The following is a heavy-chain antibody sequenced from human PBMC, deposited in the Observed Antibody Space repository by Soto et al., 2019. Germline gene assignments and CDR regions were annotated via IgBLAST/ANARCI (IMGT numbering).Heavy chain of an antibody. CDR2: IDPSDSYT. Sequence: GESLKISCKGSGYSFTSYWISWVRQMPGKGLEWMGRIDPSDSYTNYSPSFQGHVTISADKSISTAYLQWNSLKASDTAMYYCAKTLTGYGSGSYGYYYYGMDVWGQGTTVTVSS. CDR1: GYSFTSYW. V-gene: IGHV5-10-1*01. CDR3: AKTLTGYGSGSYGYYYYGMDV. D-gene: IGHD3-10*01. J-gene: IGHJ6*02.